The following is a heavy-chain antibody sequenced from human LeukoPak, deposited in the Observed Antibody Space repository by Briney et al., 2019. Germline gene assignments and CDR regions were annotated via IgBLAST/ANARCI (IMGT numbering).Heavy chain of an antibody. J-gene: IGHJ4*02. CDR3: ARARRTGYSSSWYFDY. CDR1: GGSISTSTYY. Sequence: SETLSLTCSVSGGSISTSTYYWGWIRQPPGKGLEWIGSIYYSGTTYYNPSLKSRVTISVDTSKNQFSLKLSSVTAADTAVYYCARARRTGYSSSWYFDYWGQGTLVTVSS. V-gene: IGHV4-39*07. D-gene: IGHD6-13*01. CDR2: IYYSGTT.